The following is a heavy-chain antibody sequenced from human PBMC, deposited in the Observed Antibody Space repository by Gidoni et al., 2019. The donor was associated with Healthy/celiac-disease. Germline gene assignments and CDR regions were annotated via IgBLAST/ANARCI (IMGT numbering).Heavy chain of an antibody. V-gene: IGHV3-48*03. CDR3: ARDSRHSYYYYGMDV. J-gene: IGHJ6*02. CDR2: ISSSGSTI. CDR1: GFTFSSYE. Sequence: EVQLVESGGGLVQPGGSLRLSCEAYGFTFSSYELNWGRQAPGKGLEWVSYISSSGSTIYYTDSVKGRFTISRDNAKNSLYLQMNSLRAEDTAVYYCARDSRHSYYYYGMDVWGQGTTVTVSS.